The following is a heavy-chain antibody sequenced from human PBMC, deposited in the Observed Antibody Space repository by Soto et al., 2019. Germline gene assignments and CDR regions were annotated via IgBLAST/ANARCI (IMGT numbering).Heavy chain of an antibody. D-gene: IGHD2-15*01. CDR1: GFTFSNYE. Sequence: EVQLVESGGGLVQPGGSLRLSCAASGFTFSNYEMHWVRQAPGKGLEWISDIDRSGTTIHYADSVKGRFTISRDNAKNSMYLQMNSRSVDATAGEYCVGDGDVGFGSSWCVTLGQGTLVTVSS. V-gene: IGHV3-48*03. J-gene: IGHJ5*02. CDR2: IDRSGTTI. CDR3: VGDGDVGFGSSWCVT.